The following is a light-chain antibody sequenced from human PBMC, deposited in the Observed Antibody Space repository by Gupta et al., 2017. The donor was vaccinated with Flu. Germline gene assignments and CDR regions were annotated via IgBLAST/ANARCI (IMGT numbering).Light chain of an antibody. CDR2: GTT. CDR3: QGYDNTISGWL. Sequence: VTISCTGSSSNIGAHYNIHWYQQLPGAVPKLLIYGTTNRPSGVPDRFSASKSGTSASLAIAGLQNEDEADYYCQGYDNTISGWLFGGGTKLTVL. CDR1: SSNIGAHYN. J-gene: IGLJ3*02. V-gene: IGLV1-40*01.